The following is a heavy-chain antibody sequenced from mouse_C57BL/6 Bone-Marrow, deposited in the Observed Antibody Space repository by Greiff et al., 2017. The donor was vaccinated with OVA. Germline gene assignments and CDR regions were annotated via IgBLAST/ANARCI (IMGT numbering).Heavy chain of an antibody. Sequence: EVKLMESGGGLVQPGGSLKLSCAASGFTFSDYYMYWVRQTPEKRLEWVAYISNGGGSTYYPDTVKGRFTISRDNAKNTLYLQMSRLKSEDTAMYYCARPGDYSNYFDYWGQGTTLTVSS. CDR1: GFTFSDYY. CDR3: ARPGDYSNYFDY. CDR2: ISNGGGST. J-gene: IGHJ2*01. D-gene: IGHD2-5*01. V-gene: IGHV5-12*01.